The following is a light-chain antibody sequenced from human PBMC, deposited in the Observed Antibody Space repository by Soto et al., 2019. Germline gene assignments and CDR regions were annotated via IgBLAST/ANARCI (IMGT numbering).Light chain of an antibody. Sequence: DIQMTQSPSTLSASVGDRVTITCRASQSISNSLAWYQQKPGKAPNLLIYKASSLESGVPSRFSGSRSGTEFTLTISSLQPDDFATYYCLQYVSYPVTFGGGTKVEMK. J-gene: IGKJ4*01. CDR3: LQYVSYPVT. CDR1: QSISNS. CDR2: KAS. V-gene: IGKV1-5*03.